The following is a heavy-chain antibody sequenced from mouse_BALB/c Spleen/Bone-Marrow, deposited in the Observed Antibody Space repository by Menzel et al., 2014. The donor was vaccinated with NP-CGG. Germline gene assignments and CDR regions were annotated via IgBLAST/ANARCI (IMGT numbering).Heavy chain of an antibody. V-gene: IGHV5-6-5*01. CDR3: ARGGYPGSNIGPFNL. J-gene: IGHJ3*02. CDR1: GFSLSTYI. Sequence: EESGGRLVTPGTPLTLTCTVSGFSLSTYIMGWFRQAPGKGLEYIGFINTGGSAYYANWAKGRFTISKSSTTMDLKMTSPTTEDTATYFCARGGYPGSNIGPFNLWGQGTLVTVS. CDR2: INTGGSA. D-gene: IGHD1-1*01.